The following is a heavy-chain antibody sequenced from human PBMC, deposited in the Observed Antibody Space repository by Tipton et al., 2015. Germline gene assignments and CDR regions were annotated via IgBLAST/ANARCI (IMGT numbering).Heavy chain of an antibody. D-gene: IGHD4-23*01. CDR2: INPKSGDT. Sequence: QSGAEVKKPGASVKVSCKASDHSLNSYYIQFVRQAPGQGLEWMGWINPKSGDTSYAQRFQGRVTMTRDTSIRTAYMELSGLTSDDTAVFYCVRDPYGSNSGDFDYWGQGTLVTVSS. CDR1: DHSLNSYY. CDR3: VRDPYGSNSGDFDY. J-gene: IGHJ4*02. V-gene: IGHV1-2*02.